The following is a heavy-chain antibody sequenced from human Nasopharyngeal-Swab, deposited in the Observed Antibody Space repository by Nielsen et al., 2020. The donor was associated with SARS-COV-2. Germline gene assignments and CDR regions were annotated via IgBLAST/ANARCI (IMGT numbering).Heavy chain of an antibody. D-gene: IGHD1-14*01. CDR1: GFTFSSYA. Sequence: GESLKISCAASGFTFSSYAMSWVRQAPGKGLGWVSTISGSDGSAYYADSVKGRFTISRDNSRHTLCLQMNSLRAEDTAVYYCARIRTGAYFDYWGQGTLVTVSS. CDR2: ISGSDGSA. J-gene: IGHJ4*02. CDR3: ARIRTGAYFDY. V-gene: IGHV3-23*01.